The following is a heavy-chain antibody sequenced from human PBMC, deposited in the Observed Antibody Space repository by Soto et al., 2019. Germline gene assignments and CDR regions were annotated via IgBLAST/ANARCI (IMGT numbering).Heavy chain of an antibody. CDR2: IYYSGST. Sequence: PSETLSLTCTVSGGSISNYYWSWIRQPPGKGLEWIGYIYYSGSTNYNPSLKSRVTISVDTSKNQFSLKLSSVTAADTAVYYCASLRVSNYDFDYWGQGTLVTVSS. CDR1: GGSISNYY. D-gene: IGHD4-4*01. V-gene: IGHV4-59*08. J-gene: IGHJ4*02. CDR3: ASLRVSNYDFDY.